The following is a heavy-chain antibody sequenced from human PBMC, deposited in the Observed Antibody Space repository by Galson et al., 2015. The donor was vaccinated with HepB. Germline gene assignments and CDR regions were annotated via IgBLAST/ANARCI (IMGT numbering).Heavy chain of an antibody. CDR3: ARDPTLYSNYGFDY. J-gene: IGHJ4*02. V-gene: IGHV3-33*01. CDR1: GFTFSSYG. CDR2: IWYGGSNK. Sequence: SLRLSCAASGFTFSSYGMHWVRQAPGKGLEWVAVIWYGGSNKYYADSVKGRFTISRDNSKNTLYLQMNSLRAEDTAVYYCARDPTLYSNYGFDYWGQGTLVTVSS. D-gene: IGHD4-11*01.